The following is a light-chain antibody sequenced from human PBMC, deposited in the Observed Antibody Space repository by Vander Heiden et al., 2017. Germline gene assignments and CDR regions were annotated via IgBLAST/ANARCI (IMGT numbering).Light chain of an antibody. CDR2: AAS. Sequence: DLQMTPSPSSLSASVGDRVTITCRASQSISSYLNWYQQKPGKAPKLLIYAASSWQSGVPARFSGSGSGTDVTLTSSSLQPEDFATYYCQRSYSTPPWTFGQGTKGEIK. J-gene: IGKJ1*01. V-gene: IGKV1-39*01. CDR3: QRSYSTPPWT. CDR1: QSISSY.